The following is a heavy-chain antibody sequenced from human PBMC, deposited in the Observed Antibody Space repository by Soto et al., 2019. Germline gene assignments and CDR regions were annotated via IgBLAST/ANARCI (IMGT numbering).Heavy chain of an antibody. CDR2: ISAYNGNT. D-gene: IGHD3-10*01. J-gene: IGHJ6*02. CDR3: AREGYYSGSGTYSPPRYYGMDV. V-gene: IGHV1-18*01. CDR1: GYTFTSYG. Sequence: GASVKVSCKASGYTFTSYGISWARQAPGQGLEWMGWISAYNGNTHYAQKFQGRVIMTTDTSTRTAYMELRSLRSDDTAVYFCAREGYYSGSGTYSPPRYYGMDVWGQGTTVTVSS.